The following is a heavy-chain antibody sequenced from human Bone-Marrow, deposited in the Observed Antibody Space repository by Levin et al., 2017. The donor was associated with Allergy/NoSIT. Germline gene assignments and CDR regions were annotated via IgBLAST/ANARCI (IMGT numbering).Heavy chain of an antibody. V-gene: IGHV3-23*01. CDR3: PKGQFARTTPRSLDF. Sequence: PGGSLRLSCAASGFTFSSYAMSWVRQAPGKGLEWVSTISGSSGSTYYADSVKGRFTISRDNSKNTLYLQMNSLRAEDTAVCYCPKGQFARTTPRSLDFWGQGTLVTVSS. D-gene: IGHD1-14*01. CDR2: ISGSSGST. CDR1: GFTFSSYA. J-gene: IGHJ4*02.